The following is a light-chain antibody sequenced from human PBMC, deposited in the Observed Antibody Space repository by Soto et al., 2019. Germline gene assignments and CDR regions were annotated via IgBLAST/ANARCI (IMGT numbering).Light chain of an antibody. CDR1: QDINKY. CDR2: SAS. V-gene: IGKV1-27*01. Sequence: QMTQSPSSLSASVGDRVTITCRASQDINKYLAWYQQRPGTVPKLLIYSASTLKSGVPSRFSGSRSGTDFTLTISSLQPEDVATYYCQKYSGVPVTFGEGTRLEIK. J-gene: IGKJ5*01. CDR3: QKYSGVPVT.